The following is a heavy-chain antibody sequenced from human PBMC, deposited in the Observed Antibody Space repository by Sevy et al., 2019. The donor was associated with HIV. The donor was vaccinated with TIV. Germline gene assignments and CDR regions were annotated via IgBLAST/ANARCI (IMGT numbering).Heavy chain of an antibody. Sequence: GGSLRLSCAASGFTFSNAWMSWVRQAPGKGLEWVGRIKSKTDGGTTDYAAPVKGRFTISRDDSKNTLYLQMNSLKTEDTAVYYCTSTTLDSGGGSGSYHYRSPFDYWGQGTLVTVSS. D-gene: IGHD1-26*01. V-gene: IGHV3-15*01. J-gene: IGHJ4*02. CDR2: IKSKTDGGTT. CDR1: GFTFSNAW. CDR3: TSTTLDSGGGSGSYHYRSPFDY.